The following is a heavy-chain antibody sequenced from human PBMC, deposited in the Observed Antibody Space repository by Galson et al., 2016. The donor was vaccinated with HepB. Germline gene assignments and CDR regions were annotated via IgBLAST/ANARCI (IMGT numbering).Heavy chain of an antibody. J-gene: IGHJ4*02. CDR2: ISGDGAP. CDR3: ARDSGFYSSTWD. D-gene: IGHD2-2*01. V-gene: IGHV3-23*01. CDR1: GFTFSSYA. Sequence: SLRLSCAASGFTFSSYAMSWVRQAPGKGLEWVSSISGDGAPYYVDSMKGRFTISRDNSKDTLYLQMISLRAEDTAVYYCARDSGFYSSTWDWGQGTLVTVSS.